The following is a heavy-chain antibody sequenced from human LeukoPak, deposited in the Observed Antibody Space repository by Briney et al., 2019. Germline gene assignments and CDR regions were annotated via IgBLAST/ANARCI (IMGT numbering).Heavy chain of an antibody. J-gene: IGHJ4*02. CDR2: ISPYNGNI. CDR3: ARDWVRYCSTASCPLQFDS. CDR1: GYTFSSHG. Sequence: ASVKVSCKAYGYTFSSHGISWVRQAPGQGLEWMGWISPYNGNINSAQKLQGRLTMTTDTSTNTAYMELRGLRSDDTAVYYCARDWVRYCSTASCPLQFDSWGQGTLVTVSS. V-gene: IGHV1-18*01. D-gene: IGHD3-16*02.